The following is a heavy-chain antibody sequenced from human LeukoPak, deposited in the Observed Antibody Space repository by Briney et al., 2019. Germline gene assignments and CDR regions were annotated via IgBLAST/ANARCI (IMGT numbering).Heavy chain of an antibody. D-gene: IGHD3-22*01. CDR1: GGSISGYY. V-gene: IGHV4-59*08. CDR2: ISYSGST. CDR3: ARYYFDRSGFYLLDY. Sequence: SETLSLTCTVSGGSISGYYWSWIRQPPGKGLEWIGYISYSGSTNYNPSFKSRVTISVETSKTQYSLKLSSVTAADTAVYYCARYYFDRSGFYLLDYWGQGTLVTVSS. J-gene: IGHJ4*02.